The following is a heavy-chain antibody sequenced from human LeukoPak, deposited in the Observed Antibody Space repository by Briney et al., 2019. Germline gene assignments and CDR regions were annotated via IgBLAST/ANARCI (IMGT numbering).Heavy chain of an antibody. Sequence: GGSLRLSCTASGFIFNNAMHWVRRAPGKGLEWVALISYNETNKYYPDSVKGRFTISRDSSKNTVYLQMGSLRADDTAVYYCARVGGSGWYGYIDYRGQGTLVRVSS. V-gene: IGHV3-30*04. CDR2: ISYNETNK. CDR3: ARVGGSGWYGYIDY. D-gene: IGHD6-19*01. CDR1: GFIFNNA. J-gene: IGHJ4*02.